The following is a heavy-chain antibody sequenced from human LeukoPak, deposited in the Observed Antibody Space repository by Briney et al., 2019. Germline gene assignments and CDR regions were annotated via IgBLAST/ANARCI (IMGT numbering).Heavy chain of an antibody. D-gene: IGHD4-17*01. CDR3: ARGIYGDPDAFDI. V-gene: IGHV4-34*01. CDR2: INHSGST. CDR1: GFTVSSNY. J-gene: IGHJ3*02. Sequence: GSLRLSCAASGFTVSSNYMSWIRQPPGKGLEWIGEINHSGSTNYNPSLKSRVTISVDTSKNQFSLKLSSVTAADTAVYYCARGIYGDPDAFDIWGQGTMVTVSS.